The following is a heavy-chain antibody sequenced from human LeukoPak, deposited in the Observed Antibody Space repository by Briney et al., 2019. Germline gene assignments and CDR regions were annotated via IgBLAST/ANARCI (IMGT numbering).Heavy chain of an antibody. Sequence: PSETLSLTCSVSDGSISNYYWNWIRQPPGKGLEWIGYIYHSGSTYYNPSLKSRVTISVDRSKNQFSLKLSSVTAADTAVYYCARGGYYYGSGSLKYAFDIWGQGTMVTVSS. CDR2: IYHSGST. CDR1: DGSISNYY. V-gene: IGHV4-59*12. D-gene: IGHD3-10*01. J-gene: IGHJ3*02. CDR3: ARGGYYYGSGSLKYAFDI.